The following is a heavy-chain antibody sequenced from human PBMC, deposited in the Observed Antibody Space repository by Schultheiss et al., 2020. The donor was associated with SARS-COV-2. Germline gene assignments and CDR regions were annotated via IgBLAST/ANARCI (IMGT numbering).Heavy chain of an antibody. CDR1: GFTFSSYE. J-gene: IGHJ3*02. V-gene: IGHV3-21*05. Sequence: GESLKISCAASGFTFSSYEMNWVRQAPGKGLEWVSYISSSSSYIYYADSVKGRFTISRDNAKNSLYLQMNSLRAEDTAVYYCARDTLEGYYDSSGYTERAFDIWGQGTMVTVSS. CDR3: ARDTLEGYYDSSGYTERAFDI. D-gene: IGHD3-22*01. CDR2: ISSSSSYI.